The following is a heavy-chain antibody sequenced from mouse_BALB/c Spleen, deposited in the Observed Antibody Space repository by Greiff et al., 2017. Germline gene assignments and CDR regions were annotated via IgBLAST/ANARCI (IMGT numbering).Heavy chain of an antibody. Sequence: EVQLQQSGPGLVKPSQSLSLTCTVTGYSITSDYAWNWIRQFPGNKLEWMGYISYSGSTSYNPSLKSRISITRDTSKNQFFLQLNSVTTEDTATYYCAREQATAWFAYWGQGTLVTVSA. J-gene: IGHJ3*01. V-gene: IGHV3-2*02. CDR1: GYSITSDYA. CDR2: ISYSGST. CDR3: AREQATAWFAY.